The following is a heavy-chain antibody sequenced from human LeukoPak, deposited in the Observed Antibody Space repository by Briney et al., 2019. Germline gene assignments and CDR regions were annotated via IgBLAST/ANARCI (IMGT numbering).Heavy chain of an antibody. CDR3: ARGLNFRPS. CDR1: GGSFSGYY. D-gene: IGHD1-20*01. CDR2: ITHSGSP. J-gene: IGHJ5*02. Sequence: SETLSLTCAVFGGSFSGYYWSWIRQPPGKGLEWIGEITHSGSPNYNPSLKSRVTISVDTSKKQFSLKVSSVTAADTAVYYCARGLNFRPSWGQGTLVTVPS. V-gene: IGHV4-34*01.